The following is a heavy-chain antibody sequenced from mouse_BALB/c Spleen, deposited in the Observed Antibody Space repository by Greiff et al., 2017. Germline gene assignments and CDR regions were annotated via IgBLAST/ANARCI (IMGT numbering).Heavy chain of an antibody. CDR1: GFTFSDYY. J-gene: IGHJ3*01. Sequence: EVKLVESGGGLVKPGGSLKLSCAASGFTFSDYYMYWVRQTPEKRLEWVATISDGGSYTYYPDSVKGRFTISRDNAKNNLYLQMSSLKSEDTAMYYCARDSGSISFAYWGQGTLVTVSA. D-gene: IGHD1-1*01. V-gene: IGHV5-4*02. CDR2: ISDGGSYT. CDR3: ARDSGSISFAY.